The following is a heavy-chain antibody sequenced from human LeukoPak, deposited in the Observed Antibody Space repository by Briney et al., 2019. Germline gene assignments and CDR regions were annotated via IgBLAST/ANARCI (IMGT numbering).Heavy chain of an antibody. Sequence: SETLSLTCTVSGGSISGYYWSWIRQPPGKGLEWIGYFYYTGSTNYNPSLKSRVTISVDTSKNQFSLKLGSVTAADTAVYYCARVRRGVDAFDIWGQGTMVTVS. D-gene: IGHD3-10*01. V-gene: IGHV4-59*01. J-gene: IGHJ3*02. CDR1: GGSISGYY. CDR3: ARVRRGVDAFDI. CDR2: FYYTGST.